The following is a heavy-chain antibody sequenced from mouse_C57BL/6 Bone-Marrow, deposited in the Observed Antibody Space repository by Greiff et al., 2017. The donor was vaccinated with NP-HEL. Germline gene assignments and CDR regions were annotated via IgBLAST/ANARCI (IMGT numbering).Heavy chain of an antibody. J-gene: IGHJ1*03. D-gene: IGHD2-5*01. CDR2: INPSSGYT. CDR1: GYTFTSYT. Sequence: LQESGAELARPGASVKMSCKASGYTFTSYTMHWVKQRPGQGLEWIGYINPSSGYTKYNQKFKDKATLTADKSSSTAYMQLSSLTSEDSAVYYCARRSYSNYWYFDVWGTGTTVTVSS. CDR3: ARRSYSNYWYFDV. V-gene: IGHV1-4*01.